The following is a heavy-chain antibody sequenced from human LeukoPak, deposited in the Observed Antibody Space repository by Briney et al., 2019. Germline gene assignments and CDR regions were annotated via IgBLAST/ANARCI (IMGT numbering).Heavy chain of an antibody. J-gene: IGHJ6*02. CDR1: GFTFSSFG. CDR2: ISGSGGST. V-gene: IGHV3-23*01. Sequence: GGSLRLSCAASGFTFSSFGLSWVRQAPGKELEWVSAISGSGGSTYYADSVKGRFTISRDNSKNTLYLQMNSLRAEDTALYYCAGGAGVYYYGMDVWGQGTSVTVSS. CDR3: AGGAGVYYYGMDV.